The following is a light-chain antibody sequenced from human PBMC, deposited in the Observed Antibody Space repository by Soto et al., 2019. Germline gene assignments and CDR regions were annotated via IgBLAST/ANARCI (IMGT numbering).Light chain of an antibody. J-gene: IGKJ5*01. V-gene: IGKV3-11*01. CDR3: QQRSNWPPIT. CDR1: QSVSRY. CDR2: DAS. Sequence: EIVLTQSPATLSLSPGEKATFSCRASQSVSRYLAWYQQKPGQAPRLLIYDASNRATGIPARFSGSGPGTDFTLTISSLEPEDFAVYYCQQRSNWPPITFGQGARLEIK.